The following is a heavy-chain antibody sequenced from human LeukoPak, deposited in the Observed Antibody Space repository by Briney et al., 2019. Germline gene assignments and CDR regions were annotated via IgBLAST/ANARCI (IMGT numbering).Heavy chain of an antibody. V-gene: IGHV1-18*01. CDR2: SSAYNGNT. CDR3: ARRQYYFDY. J-gene: IGHJ4*02. Sequence: ASVKDSPKASLYTFTSYGISSVRQAPGQRLEWMRGSSAYNGNTNYEQNLQGRVTMTTDTATSTAYMGLRSMGADDTAEYYCARRQYYFDYWGQGTLVTVSS. CDR1: LYTFTSYG. D-gene: IGHD4-4*01.